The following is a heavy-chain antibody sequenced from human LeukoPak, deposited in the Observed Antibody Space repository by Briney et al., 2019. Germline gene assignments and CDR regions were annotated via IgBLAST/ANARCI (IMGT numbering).Heavy chain of an antibody. CDR3: ARKRRGYCSSTSCNLDY. Sequence: SATPSLTCTLSGGSISSGDYYWSWIRQPPGKGLEWIGYIYYSGSTYYNPSLKSRVTISVDTSKNQFSLKLSSVTAADTAVYYCARKRRGYCSSTSCNLDYWGQGTLVTVSS. V-gene: IGHV4-30-4*08. CDR1: GGSISSGDYY. D-gene: IGHD2-2*01. J-gene: IGHJ4*02. CDR2: IYYSGST.